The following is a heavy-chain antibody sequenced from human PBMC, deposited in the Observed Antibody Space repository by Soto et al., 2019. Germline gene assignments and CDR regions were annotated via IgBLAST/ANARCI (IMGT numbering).Heavy chain of an antibody. D-gene: IGHD4-17*01. CDR3: GRDTKDYGDDAFDI. CDR1: GYTFASYG. V-gene: IGHV1-18*01. CDR2: ISAYNGNT. Sequence: EASVKVSYKASGYTFASYGISWVRQAPGQGLEWMGWISAYNGNTNYAQKLQGRVTMTTDTSTSTAYMELRSLRSDDTAVYYCGRDTKDYGDDAFDIWGQGTMVTVSS. J-gene: IGHJ3*02.